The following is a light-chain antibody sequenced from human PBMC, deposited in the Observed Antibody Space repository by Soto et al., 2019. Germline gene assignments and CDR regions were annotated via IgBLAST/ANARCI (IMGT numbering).Light chain of an antibody. V-gene: IGLV1-40*01. CDR2: GNT. CDR1: SSNIGAGYD. CDR3: QSYDSSLSVV. J-gene: IGLJ2*01. Sequence: QSVLTQPPSVSGAPGQRVTISCTGSSSNIGAGYDVHWYQQLPGTAPKLLIYGNTHRPSGVPDRFSGSKSGTSASLAIIGFQTEDEADYYCQSYDSSLSVVFGGGTKLTVL.